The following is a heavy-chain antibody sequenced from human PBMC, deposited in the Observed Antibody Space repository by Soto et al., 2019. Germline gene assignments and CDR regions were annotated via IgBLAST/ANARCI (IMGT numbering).Heavy chain of an antibody. Sequence: GASVKVSCKASGGTFSSYAISWVRQAPGQGLEWMGGIIPIFGTANYAQKFQGRVTITADESTSTAYMELSSLRSEDTAVYYCARAGHGDYGGGFDYWGQGTLVTVSS. J-gene: IGHJ4*02. CDR2: IIPIFGTA. CDR3: ARAGHGDYGGGFDY. V-gene: IGHV1-69*13. D-gene: IGHD4-17*01. CDR1: GGTFSSYA.